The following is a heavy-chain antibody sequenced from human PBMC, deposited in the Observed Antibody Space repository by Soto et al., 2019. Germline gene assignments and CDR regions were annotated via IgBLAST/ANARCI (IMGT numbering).Heavy chain of an antibody. CDR1: GFTFSSYG. J-gene: IGHJ6*02. D-gene: IGHD4-17*01. Sequence: QVQLVESGGGVVQPGRSLRLSCAASGFTFSSYGMHWVRQAPGKGLEWVAVISYDGSNKYYADSVKGRFTIPRDNSKNTLYLQMNSLRAEDTAVYYCAKDVRLRIHYYGMDVWGQGTTVTVSS. CDR2: ISYDGSNK. CDR3: AKDVRLRIHYYGMDV. V-gene: IGHV3-30*18.